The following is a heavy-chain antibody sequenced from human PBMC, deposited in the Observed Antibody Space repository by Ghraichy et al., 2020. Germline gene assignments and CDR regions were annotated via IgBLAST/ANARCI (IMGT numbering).Heavy chain of an antibody. J-gene: IGHJ3*02. CDR3: ARGRTDYGRIGYNYDCAFDI. Sequence: GGSLRLSCAASGFTFSSYGMHWVRQAPGKGLEWVAVIWYDGSDKYYADSVKGRFTISRDNSKNTLYLQMNSLRAEDTAVYYCARGRTDYGRIGYNYDCAFDIWGQGTLVTVSS. V-gene: IGHV3-33*01. D-gene: IGHD3-22*01. CDR1: GFTFSSYG. CDR2: IWYDGSDK.